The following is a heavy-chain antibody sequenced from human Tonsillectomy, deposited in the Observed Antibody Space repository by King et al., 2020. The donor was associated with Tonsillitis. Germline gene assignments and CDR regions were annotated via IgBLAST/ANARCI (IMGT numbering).Heavy chain of an antibody. V-gene: IGHV3-30*04. CDR1: GFTLSDYA. D-gene: IGHD3-3*01. J-gene: IGHJ4*02. Sequence: VQLVESGGGVVQPGRSLRLSCAASGFTLSDYAMHWVRQAPGKGLEWVAVVSYDGTNDYYGDSVKGRFTISRDNSKNTLYLQMNSLRAEDTAVYYCVRDLSIFGDIFDYWGQGTLVIVSS. CDR3: VRDLSIFGDIFDY. CDR2: VSYDGTND.